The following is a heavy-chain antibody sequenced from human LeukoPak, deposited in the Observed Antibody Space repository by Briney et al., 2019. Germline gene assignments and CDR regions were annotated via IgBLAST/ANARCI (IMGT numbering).Heavy chain of an antibody. J-gene: IGHJ4*02. CDR3: ARRYFDWSFDY. D-gene: IGHD3-9*01. Sequence: SETLSLTCTVSGGSISSYYWSWIRQPPGKGLEWIGYIYYSGSTNYNPSLKSRVTISVDTSKNQFSLKLSSVTAADTAVYYCARRYFDWSFDYWGQGTLVTVSS. CDR2: IYYSGST. V-gene: IGHV4-59*12. CDR1: GGSISSYY.